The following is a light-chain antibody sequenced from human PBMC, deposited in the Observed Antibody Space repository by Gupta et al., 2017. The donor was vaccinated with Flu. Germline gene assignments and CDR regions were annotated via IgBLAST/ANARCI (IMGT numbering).Light chain of an antibody. CDR2: GAS. CDR3: HQFGRSPWT. CDR1: QFVSSTY. J-gene: IGKJ1*01. Sequence: EIVLTQSPVTLSLSPGDSATRSCRASQFVSSTYLAWYQQKPGQAPRLLIYGASNRATGTPDRFAGSGSGTDFTLDIRRLEPEDFAVYYCHQFGRSPWTFGQGTNVEVK. V-gene: IGKV3-20*01.